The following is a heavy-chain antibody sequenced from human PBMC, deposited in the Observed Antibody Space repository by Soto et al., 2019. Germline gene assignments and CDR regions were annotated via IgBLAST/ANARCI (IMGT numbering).Heavy chain of an antibody. CDR2: IYSGGTT. V-gene: IGHV3-66*01. CDR1: GFTVSSNY. Sequence: EVQLVESGGGLVQPGGSLRLSCAASGFTVSSNYMSWVRQAPGKGLERVSIIYSGGTTYYADSVKGRFTISRDNSKNPLYLQMNSLRAEDTAVYYCARDGISQAAAGSLDCCPIDSWGQGTLVTVSS. D-gene: IGHD6-13*01. CDR3: ARDGISQAAAGSLDCCPIDS. J-gene: IGHJ4*02.